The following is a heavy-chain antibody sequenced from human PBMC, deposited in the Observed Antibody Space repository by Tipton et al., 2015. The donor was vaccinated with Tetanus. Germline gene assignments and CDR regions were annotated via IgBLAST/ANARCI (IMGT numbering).Heavy chain of an antibody. Sequence: SLRLSCVVSGFTFSGSSMDWVRQAPGKGPLWVSRITPDGGITTYADSVKGRFTISRDNTKNTLYLQMNSLRVEDTAFYFCTRDYNGLSSWGQGTLVTVSS. CDR3: TRDYNGLSS. V-gene: IGHV3-74*01. CDR1: GFTFSGSS. CDR2: ITPDGGIT. D-gene: IGHD1-1*01. J-gene: IGHJ4*02.